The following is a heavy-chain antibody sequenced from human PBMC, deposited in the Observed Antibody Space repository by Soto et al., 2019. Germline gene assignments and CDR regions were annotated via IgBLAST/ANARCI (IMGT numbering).Heavy chain of an antibody. Sequence: QVQLQESGPGLVKPSQTLSLTCTVSGGSICRCGYYWSWIRQHPVKGLEWIGYIYYSGSSYYNPSLKSRVTIALDPSKNQFSLKLSSVTASETAVYYCAREVWSGSYYYYYGMDVWGQGTTVTVSS. V-gene: IGHV4-31*03. J-gene: IGHJ6*02. D-gene: IGHD2-21*01. CDR1: GGSICRCGYY. CDR3: AREVWSGSYYYYYGMDV. CDR2: IYYSGSS.